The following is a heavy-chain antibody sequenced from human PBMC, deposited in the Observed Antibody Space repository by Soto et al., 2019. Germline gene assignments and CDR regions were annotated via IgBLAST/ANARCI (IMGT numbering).Heavy chain of an antibody. CDR3: ARDPSHRSGWHTTFDY. CDR1: GFTFSIYG. J-gene: IGHJ4*02. D-gene: IGHD6-19*01. V-gene: IGHV1-18*04. Sequence: QVQLVQSGPEVKKPGASVKVSCKASGFTFSIYGFSWVRQAPGQGLEWLGWISAYNGDTHYAQKFQGRITMTTDTSTSTAYMELRSLRSDDTAVYYCARDPSHRSGWHTTFDYWGQGTLVTVSS. CDR2: ISAYNGDT.